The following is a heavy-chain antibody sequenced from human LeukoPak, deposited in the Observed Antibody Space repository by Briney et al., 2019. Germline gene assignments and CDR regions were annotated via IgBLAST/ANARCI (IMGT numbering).Heavy chain of an antibody. Sequence: SETLSLTCTVSGDSIRSYYWSWIRQPPGKGLEWIGDIYYSGTNSYNPSLKSRVTISVDTSKNHFSLKLSSVTAADTAVYYCARHGGDGRGTYIYYYGLDVWGQGTTVTVSS. J-gene: IGHJ6*02. CDR1: GDSIRSYY. V-gene: IGHV4-59*08. D-gene: IGHD2-21*02. CDR3: ARHGGDGRGTYIYYYGLDV. CDR2: IYYSGTN.